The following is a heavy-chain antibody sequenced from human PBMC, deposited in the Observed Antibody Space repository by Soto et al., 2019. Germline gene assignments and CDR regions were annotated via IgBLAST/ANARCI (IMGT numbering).Heavy chain of an antibody. D-gene: IGHD6-6*01. CDR2: IYYSGTS. J-gene: IGHJ6*01. CDR1: GGSISTSAYY. CDR3: ARDSWLSEYYYAMYV. Sequence: SETLSLTCTVSGGSISTSAYYWGWIRQPPGKGLEWIGTIYYSGTSYHNPSLKSRVTISVDTSKNQFSLRLSSVTAADAAVYYCARDSWLSEYYYAMYVWGQGTTVTVSS. V-gene: IGHV4-39*07.